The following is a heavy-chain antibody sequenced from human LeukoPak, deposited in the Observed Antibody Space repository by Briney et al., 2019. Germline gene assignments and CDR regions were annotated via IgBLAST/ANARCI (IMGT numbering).Heavy chain of an antibody. D-gene: IGHD6-13*01. CDR1: GFTFSSYW. Sequence: GGSLRLSCAASGFTFSSYWMSWVRQAPGKGLEWVANIKQDGSEKYYVDSVKGRFTISRDNAKNSLYLQMNSLRAEDTAVYYCAREGLGFHKDYSSSWYDYWGQGTLVTVSS. V-gene: IGHV3-7*01. J-gene: IGHJ4*02. CDR3: AREGLGFHKDYSSSWYDY. CDR2: IKQDGSEK.